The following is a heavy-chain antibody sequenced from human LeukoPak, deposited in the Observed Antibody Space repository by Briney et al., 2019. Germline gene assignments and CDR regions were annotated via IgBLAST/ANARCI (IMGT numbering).Heavy chain of an antibody. CDR1: SGSITNYY. D-gene: IGHD3-22*01. V-gene: IGHV4-59*01. Sequence: PSETLSLTCTVSSGSITNYYWSWIRQPPGKGLEWIGYVYYTGSTNYNPSLRSRVTISVDTSENQFTLKLSSVTAADTAVYYCARHDTSDYTYFYYWGQGTLVTVSS. CDR3: ARHDTSDYTYFYY. CDR2: VYYTGST. J-gene: IGHJ4*02.